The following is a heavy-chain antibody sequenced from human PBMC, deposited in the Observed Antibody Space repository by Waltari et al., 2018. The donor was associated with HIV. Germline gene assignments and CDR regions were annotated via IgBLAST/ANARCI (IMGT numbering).Heavy chain of an antibody. CDR2: IYYTGRT. CDR3: ARGLFGVGSNWFDP. V-gene: IGHV4-59*01. J-gene: IGHJ5*02. D-gene: IGHD3-3*01. CDR1: GGSFISYH. Sequence: QVQLQESGPGLVKPSETLSLTCSVSGGSFISYHWTWIRQPPGKGLEWIGYIYYTGRTNCNPSLKILVTISVYPSKNQFSLRLMSVTAADTAVYYCARGLFGVGSNWFDPWGQGILVTVSS.